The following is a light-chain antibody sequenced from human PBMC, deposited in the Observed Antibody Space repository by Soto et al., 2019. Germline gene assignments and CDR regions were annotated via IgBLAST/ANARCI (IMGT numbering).Light chain of an antibody. CDR1: SSDVGADKS. CDR2: GVS. V-gene: IGLV2-14*01. J-gene: IGLJ1*01. CDR3: SSYTSSSTDV. Sequence: QSALTQPASVSGSPGQSITISCTGTSSDVGADKSVSWYQQHPGKAPRLVIYGVSDRPSGASSRFTGSKSGNTASLTISGLQAEDEADYYCSSYTSSSTDVFGTGTKVTVL.